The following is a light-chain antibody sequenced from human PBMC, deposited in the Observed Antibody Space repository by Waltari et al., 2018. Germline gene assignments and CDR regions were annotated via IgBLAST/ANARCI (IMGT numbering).Light chain of an antibody. J-gene: IGKJ2*01. CDR2: ASS. CDR1: QSISSY. Sequence: IQMTQSPSSLSASTGDRVTITCRASQSISSYLNWYQQKPGKAPTLLIYASSSLQSGVPSRFSGSGSGTDFTLTISGLQPGDFATYYCQQSYTTPYTFGQGTKLEIK. CDR3: QQSYTTPYT. V-gene: IGKV1-39*01.